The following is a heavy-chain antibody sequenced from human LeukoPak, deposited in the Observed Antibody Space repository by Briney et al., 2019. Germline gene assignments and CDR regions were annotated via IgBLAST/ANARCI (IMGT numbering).Heavy chain of an antibody. CDR1: GGSISSSSYY. V-gene: IGHV4-39*07. J-gene: IGHJ6*04. D-gene: IGHD3-10*01. CDR3: ARDAVWFGEYGSWNGMDV. CDR2: IYYSGST. Sequence: SETLSLTCTVSGGSISSSSYYWGWIRQPPGKGLEWIGSIYYSGSTYYNPSLKSRVTISVDTSKNQFSLKLSSVTAADTAVYYCARDAVWFGEYGSWNGMDVWGKGTTVTVSS.